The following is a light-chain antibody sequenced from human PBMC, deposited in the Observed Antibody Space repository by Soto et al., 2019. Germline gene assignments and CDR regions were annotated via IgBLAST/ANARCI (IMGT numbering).Light chain of an antibody. V-gene: IGKV3-11*01. CDR2: DAS. Sequence: EIVLTQSPATLSLSPGERATLSCRASQSVSSYLACYQQKPGQAPRLLIYDASNRATGIPARFSGSGSGTDFTLTISGLEPEDFAVYYCQQRSNWPINFGQGTRLEIK. CDR1: QSVSSY. CDR3: QQRSNWPIN. J-gene: IGKJ5*01.